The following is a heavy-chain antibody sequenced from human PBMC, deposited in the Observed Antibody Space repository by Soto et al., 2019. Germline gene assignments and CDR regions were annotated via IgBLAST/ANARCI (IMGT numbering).Heavy chain of an antibody. V-gene: IGHV1-8*01. D-gene: IGHD1-26*01. CDR3: ARVKLRHARGYYYYGMDV. J-gene: IGHJ6*02. CDR1: GYTFTSYD. CDR2: MNPNSGNT. Sequence: QVQLVQSGAEVKKPGASVKVSCKASGYTFTSYDINWVRQATGQGLEWMGWMNPNSGNTGYAQKFQGRVTMTRKNSICTAEMELSSLRSEDTAVNYCARVKLRHARGYYYYGMDVWGQGTTVTVSS.